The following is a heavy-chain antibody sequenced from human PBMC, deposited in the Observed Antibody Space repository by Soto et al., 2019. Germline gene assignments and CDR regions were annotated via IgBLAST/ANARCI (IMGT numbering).Heavy chain of an antibody. V-gene: IGHV4-31*03. J-gene: IGHJ5*02. CDR1: GDSVSSSNYY. CDR3: ASGLGDEA. CDR2: IHPSGTT. Sequence: QVQLQESGPGLVKPSQTLSLTCTVSGDSVSSSNYYWSWIRQHPGKGLEWIGYIHPSGTTYYNPSPKSGITLSDDTSQTQSSLRLSSVTAADTAVYYCASGLGDEAWGQGTLVTVPS. D-gene: IGHD7-27*01.